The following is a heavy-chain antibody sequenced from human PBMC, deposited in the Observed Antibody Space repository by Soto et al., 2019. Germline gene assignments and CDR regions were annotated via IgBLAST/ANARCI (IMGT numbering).Heavy chain of an antibody. V-gene: IGHV1-69*13. CDR2: IIPIFGTA. J-gene: IGHJ4*02. CDR3: ARDGALQTPTTHTFDY. CDR1: GGTFSSYA. D-gene: IGHD5-12*01. Sequence: ASVKVSCKASGGTFSSYAISWVRQAPGQGLEWMGGIIPIFGTANYAQKFQGRVTITADESTSTAYMELSSLRSEDTAVYYCARDGALQTPTTHTFDYWGQGTLVTVSS.